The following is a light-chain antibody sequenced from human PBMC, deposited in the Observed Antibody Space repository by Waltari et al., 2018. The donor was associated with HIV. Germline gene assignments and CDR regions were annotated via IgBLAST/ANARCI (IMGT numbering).Light chain of an antibody. V-gene: IGLV3-25*03. CDR1: ALPNQY. CDR3: ESADNSGTYWV. Sequence: SYELTQPPSVSVSPGQPAKITCSVHALPNQYAPWYQQKPGQAPLLVIYKDTQRPSGIPERFSGSHSGTTVTLIISGVQAEDEADYYCESADNSGTYWVFGGGTKLSVL. J-gene: IGLJ3*02. CDR2: KDT.